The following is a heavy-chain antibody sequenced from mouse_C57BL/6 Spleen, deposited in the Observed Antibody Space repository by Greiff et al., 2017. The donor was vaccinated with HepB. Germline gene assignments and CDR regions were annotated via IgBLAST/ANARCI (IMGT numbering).Heavy chain of an antibody. J-gene: IGHJ4*01. D-gene: IGHD2-1*01. CDR1: GYAFTNYL. V-gene: IGHV1-54*01. CDR2: INPGSGGT. Sequence: QVQLQQSGAELVRPGTSVKVSCKASGYAFTNYLIEWVKQRPGQGLEWIGVINPGSGGTNYNEKFKGKATLTADKSSSTAYMQLSSLTSEDSAVYFCARSRGNYGKDYYYAMDYWGQGTSVTVSS. CDR3: ARSRGNYGKDYYYAMDY.